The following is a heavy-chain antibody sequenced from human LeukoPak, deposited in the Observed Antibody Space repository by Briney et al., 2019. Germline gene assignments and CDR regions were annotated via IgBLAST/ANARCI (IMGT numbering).Heavy chain of an antibody. CDR3: ARGSIAARPEGWFDP. CDR2: IYHSGST. V-gene: IGHV4-30-2*01. J-gene: IGHJ5*02. Sequence: SQTLSLTCAVSGGSISSGGYSWSWIRQPPGKGLEWIGYIYHSGSTYYNPSLKSRVTISVDRSKNQFSLKLSSVTAADTAVYYCARGSIAARPEGWFDPWGQETLVTVSS. D-gene: IGHD6-6*01. CDR1: GGSISSGGYS.